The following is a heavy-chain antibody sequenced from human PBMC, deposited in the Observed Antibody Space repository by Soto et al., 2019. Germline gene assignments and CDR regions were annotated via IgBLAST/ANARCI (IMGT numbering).Heavy chain of an antibody. CDR1: GGSISSYY. Sequence: SETVPLTCTGSGGSISSYYWSLIRQPAGKGLEWIGRIYTSGSTNYNPSLTSRVTMSVDTSKKQFSLKLRSVTAADTAVYYCARDTGYHDAFDIWGQGTIVTVSS. D-gene: IGHD3-16*02. CDR3: ARDTGYHDAFDI. CDR2: IYTSGST. J-gene: IGHJ3*02. V-gene: IGHV4-4*07.